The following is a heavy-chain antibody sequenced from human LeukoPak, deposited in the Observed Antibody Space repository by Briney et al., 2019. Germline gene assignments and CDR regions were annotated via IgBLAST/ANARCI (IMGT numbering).Heavy chain of an antibody. V-gene: IGHV3-9*01. J-gene: IGHJ4*02. CDR3: AKEASYDYVWGSYRYRANYFDY. CDR2: ISWNSGSI. Sequence: PGGSLRLSCAASGFTFDDYAMHWVRHAPGKGLEWVSGISWNSGSIGYADSVKGRFTISRDNAKNSLYLQMNSLRAEDTALYYCAKEASYDYVWGSYRYRANYFDYWGQGTLVTVSS. CDR1: GFTFDDYA. D-gene: IGHD3-16*02.